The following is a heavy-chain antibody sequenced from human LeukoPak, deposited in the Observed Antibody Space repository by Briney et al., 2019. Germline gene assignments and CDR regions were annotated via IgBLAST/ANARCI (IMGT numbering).Heavy chain of an antibody. J-gene: IGHJ3*02. CDR2: ISYDGSNK. D-gene: IGHD2-2*01. Sequence: GGSLRLSCAASGFTFSSYGMHWVRQAPGKGLEWVAVISYDGSNKYYADSVKGRFTISRDNSKNTLYLQMNSLRAEDTAVYYCARMGDQRHCSSTSRVCPDAFDIWGQGTMVTVSS. CDR3: ARMGDQRHCSSTSRVCPDAFDI. V-gene: IGHV3-30*03. CDR1: GFTFSSYG.